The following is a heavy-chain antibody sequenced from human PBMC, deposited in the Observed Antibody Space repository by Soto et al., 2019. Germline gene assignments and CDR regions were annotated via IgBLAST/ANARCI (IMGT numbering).Heavy chain of an antibody. CDR2: ISNSGSFI. V-gene: IGHV3-21*01. J-gene: IGHJ4*02. CDR1: GFSFSTYA. D-gene: IGHD2-2*01. Sequence: EVQLVESGGGLVKPGQSLRLSCAASGFSFSTYAMNWVRQAPGKGLEWVSSISNSGSFIYYADSLKGRFTISRDNTKNSVYLQMDSLRAEDTAVYYCARVYLGCSSTTCLFYFDYWGQGTLVTVSS. CDR3: ARVYLGCSSTTCLFYFDY.